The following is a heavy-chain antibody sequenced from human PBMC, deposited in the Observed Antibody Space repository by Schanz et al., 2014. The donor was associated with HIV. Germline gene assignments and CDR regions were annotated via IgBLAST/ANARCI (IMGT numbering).Heavy chain of an antibody. CDR1: GFTFSIFG. V-gene: IGHV3-33*06. Sequence: QVQLVESGGGVVQPGRSLRLSCAASGFTFSIFGMHWVRQAPGKGLEWVAIIGYDGSNKYYADSVKGRFTVSRDNSKNTNTLYLQMSSLRVEDTAVYYCANEEVPNDYWGQGTLVTVSS. CDR2: IGYDGSNK. J-gene: IGHJ4*02. CDR3: ANEEVPNDY.